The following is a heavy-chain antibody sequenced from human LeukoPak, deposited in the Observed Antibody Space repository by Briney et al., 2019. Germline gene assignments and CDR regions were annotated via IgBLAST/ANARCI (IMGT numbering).Heavy chain of an antibody. Sequence: GGSLRLSCAASGFTFSSYSMNWVRQAPGKGLEWVSSISSSSSYIYYADSVKGRFTISRDNAKNSLYLQMNSLRAEDTAVYYCARLATGSRYYWFDPWGQGTLVTVSS. CDR2: ISSSSSYI. V-gene: IGHV3-21*01. J-gene: IGHJ5*02. CDR3: ARLATGSRYYWFDP. D-gene: IGHD6-13*01. CDR1: GFTFSSYS.